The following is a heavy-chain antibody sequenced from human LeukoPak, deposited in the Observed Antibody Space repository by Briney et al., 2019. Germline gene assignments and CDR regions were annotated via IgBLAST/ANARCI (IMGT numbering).Heavy chain of an antibody. D-gene: IGHD1-26*01. V-gene: IGHV3-7*01. CDR1: GFTFSNYW. CDR3: ARVTPWGYFDY. J-gene: IGHJ4*02. CDR2: IEQDSSDI. Sequence: GGSLRLSCAASGFTFSNYWMTWFRQAPGKGLERVASIEQDSSDIHYVDSVKGRFTISRDNAKNSVYLQMNSLRVEDTAVYYCARVTPWGYFDYWGQGTLVTVSS.